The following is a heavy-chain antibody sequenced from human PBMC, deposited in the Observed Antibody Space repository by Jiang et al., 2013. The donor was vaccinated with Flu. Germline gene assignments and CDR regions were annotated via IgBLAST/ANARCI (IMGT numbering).Heavy chain of an antibody. V-gene: IGHV4-59*01. CDR3: ARDGVAATSRADAFDI. CDR1: GGSISSYY. Sequence: GLVKPSETLSLTCTVSGGSISSYYWSWIRQPPGKGLEWIGYIYYSGSTNYNPSLKSRVTISVDTSKNQFSLKLSSVTAADTAVYYCARDGVAATSRADAFDIWGQGTMVTVSS. D-gene: IGHD2-15*01. J-gene: IGHJ3*02. CDR2: IYYSGST.